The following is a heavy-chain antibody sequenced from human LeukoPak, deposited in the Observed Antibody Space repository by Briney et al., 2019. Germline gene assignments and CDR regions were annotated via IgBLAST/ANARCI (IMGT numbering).Heavy chain of an antibody. CDR1: GFTFSTFA. CDR2: ITGAGDTT. Sequence: GGSLRLSCAASGFTFSTFAMSWVRQAAGRGLELVSSITGAGDTTFYPESVKGRFTISRDNSKNTLYLQMNSLRVEDTALYFCVRDRNYYEALQRSYWGQGTLVTVSS. J-gene: IGHJ4*02. V-gene: IGHV3-23*01. D-gene: IGHD3-3*01. CDR3: VRDRNYYEALQRSY.